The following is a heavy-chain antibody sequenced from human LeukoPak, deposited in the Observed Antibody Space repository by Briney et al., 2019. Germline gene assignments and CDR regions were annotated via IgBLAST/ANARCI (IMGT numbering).Heavy chain of an antibody. J-gene: IGHJ4*02. D-gene: IGHD3-22*01. V-gene: IGHV4-59*08. CDR3: VRHREYESSGYYPPDFDY. CDR2: ISESGSS. Sequence: KASETLSLTCTVTGGSIRSYYWSWIRQPPGKGLEWIGYISESGSSDINLSLKRRVTISVDTSKNQFSLKVRSVTAADTAVYYCVRHREYESSGYYPPDFDYWGQGTLVTVSS. CDR1: GGSIRSYY.